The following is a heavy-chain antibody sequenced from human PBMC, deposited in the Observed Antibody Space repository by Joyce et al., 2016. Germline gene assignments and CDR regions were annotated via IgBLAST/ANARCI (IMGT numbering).Heavy chain of an antibody. CDR1: GFSLSTNGVS. Sequence: QITLKESGPTLVKPTQTLTLTCTFSGFSLSTNGVSVSWIRQPPGKALEWLALIYWDDDQRYSPSLKSRLAISKDTSKNQVVLTMTNMDPVDTATYYCAHSPGYCNDTSCNDAFDIRGQGTMVTVSS. J-gene: IGHJ3*02. D-gene: IGHD2-2*01. CDR2: IYWDDDQ. V-gene: IGHV2-5*02. CDR3: AHSPGYCNDTSCNDAFDI.